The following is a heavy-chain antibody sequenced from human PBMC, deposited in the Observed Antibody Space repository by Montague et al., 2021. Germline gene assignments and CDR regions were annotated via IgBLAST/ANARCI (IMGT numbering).Heavy chain of an antibody. CDR2: IHHRGSIYYDPTT. Sequence: SETLSLTCPVYGGSFNAYYWSWIRQSPGKGLEWIGEIHHRGSIYYDPTTDYNPSLQSRVTIAVDASKNQFSLRLRSVTAADTAVYYCARHSMGFESYYNGLDVWGRGTPVIVSS. CDR3: ARHSMGFESYYNGLDV. CDR1: GGSFNAYY. D-gene: IGHD3-10*01. V-gene: IGHV4-34*01. J-gene: IGHJ6*02.